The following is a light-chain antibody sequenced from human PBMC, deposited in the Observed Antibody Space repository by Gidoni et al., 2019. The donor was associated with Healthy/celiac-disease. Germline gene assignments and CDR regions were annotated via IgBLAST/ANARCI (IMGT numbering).Light chain of an antibody. V-gene: IGKV1-6*01. CDR1: QGIRND. CDR2: SAS. J-gene: IGKJ1*01. Sequence: AIKMTQSPSSLSASVGDRVTITCRASQGIRNDFGWYQHKPGKAPKLLIYSASSLQSAVPTRFSGSGSGTDFTLTISSLQPEDFATYYCLQDYNAPMTFGQGTKVEIK. CDR3: LQDYNAPMT.